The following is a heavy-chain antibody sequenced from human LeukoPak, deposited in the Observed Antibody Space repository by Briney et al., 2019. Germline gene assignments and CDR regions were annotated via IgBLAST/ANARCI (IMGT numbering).Heavy chain of an antibody. J-gene: IGHJ4*02. D-gene: IGHD3-10*01. CDR3: AIYLWFGTR. CDR1: GGTFSSYA. Sequence: ASVKVSCKASGGTFSSYAISWVRQAPGQGLEWMGWMNPNSGNTGYAQKFQGRVTITRNTSISTAYMELSSLRSEDTAVYYCAIYLWFGTRWGQGTLVTVSS. CDR2: MNPNSGNT. V-gene: IGHV1-8*03.